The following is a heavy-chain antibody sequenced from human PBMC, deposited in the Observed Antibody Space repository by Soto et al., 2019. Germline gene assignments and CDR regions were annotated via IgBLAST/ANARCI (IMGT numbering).Heavy chain of an antibody. CDR2: ISGSGSTT. J-gene: IGHJ4*02. Sequence: GGSMRLSCTASGFTFSDYYMSWIRQAPGKGLEWLAYISGSGSTTYYTDSVKGRFAISRDNARTSLYLQINSLRVEDSAVYYCARSSLTYFEFWGQGTLVTVSS. CDR3: ARSSLTYFEF. V-gene: IGHV3-11*01. CDR1: GFTFSDYY.